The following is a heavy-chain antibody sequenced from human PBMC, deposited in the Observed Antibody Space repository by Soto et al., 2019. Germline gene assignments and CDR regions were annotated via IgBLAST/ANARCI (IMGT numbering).Heavy chain of an antibody. CDR3: AKSVYNWNDGFFDY. Sequence: PGGSLRLYCAASGFTFSTYPMPRVSMTPGKWLEWVAVISYDGVNKYYADSVKGRFTISRDNSKNTLYLQMNSLRAEDTAAYYCAKSVYNWNDGFFDYWGQGT. J-gene: IGHJ4*02. D-gene: IGHD1-1*01. CDR2: ISYDGVNK. CDR1: GFTFSTYP. V-gene: IGHV3-30*18.